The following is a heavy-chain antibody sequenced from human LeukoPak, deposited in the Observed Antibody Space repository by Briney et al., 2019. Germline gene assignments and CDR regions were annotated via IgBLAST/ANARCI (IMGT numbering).Heavy chain of an antibody. CDR1: GFTLGDYA. D-gene: IGHD6-13*01. CDR3: TRSLSSSSYFRDHGY. J-gene: IGHJ4*02. CDR2: IRSKAYGGTT. V-gene: IGHV3-49*04. Sequence: PGRSLRLSCTVSGFTLGDYAMSWVRQAPRKGLEWVGFIRSKAYGGTTEYAASVKGRFTISRDDSKSIAYLQMNSLKTEDTAVYYCTRSLSSSSYFRDHGYWGQGTLVTVSS.